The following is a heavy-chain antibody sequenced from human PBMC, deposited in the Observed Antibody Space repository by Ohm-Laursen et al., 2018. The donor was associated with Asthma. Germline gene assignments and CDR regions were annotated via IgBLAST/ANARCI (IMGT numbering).Heavy chain of an antibody. CDR2: IIGSGADT. V-gene: IGHV3-23*01. CDR1: GFTFSSYA. J-gene: IGHJ1*01. D-gene: IGHD1-26*01. Sequence: SLRLSCAASGFTFSSYAMSWVRQAPGKGLECVSAIIGSGADTYYADSVRGRFTTSRDNAKNSVYLQMNSLRADDTALYYCARIGPEWELPGREYSLHHWGQGTQVTVSS. CDR3: ARIGPEWELPGREYSLHH.